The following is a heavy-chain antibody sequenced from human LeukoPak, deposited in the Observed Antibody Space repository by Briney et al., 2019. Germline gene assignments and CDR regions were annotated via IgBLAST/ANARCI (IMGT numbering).Heavy chain of an antibody. D-gene: IGHD3-9*01. CDR2: ISSSSSYI. Sequence: GGSLRLSCAASGFTFSSYSMNWVRQAPGKGLEWVSSISSSSSYIYYADSVKGRFTISRDNAKNSLYLQMNSLRDEDTAVYYCARDSESYYDILTGYHRTYYFDYWGQGTLVTVSS. CDR1: GFTFSSYS. V-gene: IGHV3-21*01. J-gene: IGHJ4*02. CDR3: ARDSESYYDILTGYHRTYYFDY.